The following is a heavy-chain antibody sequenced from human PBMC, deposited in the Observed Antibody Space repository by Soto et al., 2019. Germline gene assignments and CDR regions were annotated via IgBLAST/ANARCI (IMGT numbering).Heavy chain of an antibody. V-gene: IGHV1-2*02. CDR2: INPNTGGT. J-gene: IGHJ5*02. CDR3: ARVRPRREFDP. CDR1: GYIFTSYY. Sequence: QVLLVQSGAEVKRPGTSVKVSCKASGYIFTSYYVHWVRQVPGQGLEWMGWINPNTGGTNYAQRFEGRVTMTRDTSISTAYMELSRLTSDDTGIYFCARVRPRREFDPWGQGTLVTVSS.